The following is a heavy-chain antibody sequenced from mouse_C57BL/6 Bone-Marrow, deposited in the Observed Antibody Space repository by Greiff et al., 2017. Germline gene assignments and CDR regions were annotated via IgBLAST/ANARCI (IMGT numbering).Heavy chain of an antibody. CDR1: GYTFTSYW. J-gene: IGHJ3*01. Sequence: QVQLQQPGAELVRPGSSVKLSCKASGYTFTSYWMHWVTPRPIQGLEWIGNIDPSDSETHYNQKFKDKATLTVDKSSSTAYMQLSSLTSEDSAVYYCARGDSTVVAKGFAYWGQGTLVTVSA. D-gene: IGHD1-1*01. CDR2: IDPSDSET. CDR3: ARGDSTVVAKGFAY. V-gene: IGHV1-52*01.